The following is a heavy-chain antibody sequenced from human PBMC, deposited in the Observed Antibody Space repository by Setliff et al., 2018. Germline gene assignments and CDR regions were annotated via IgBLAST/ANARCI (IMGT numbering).Heavy chain of an antibody. V-gene: IGHV1-18*01. CDR2: ISPYSGNT. Sequence: ASVKVSCKTSGFGFTTFGFSRVRQAPGQGLEWLGSISPYSGNTNYPQWLQDRVTMTIDTSATTVYMELQSLRSDDTAVYYCARDRKEIVVKPPATSLDYWGQGTQVTVSS. D-gene: IGHD2-2*01. J-gene: IGHJ4*02. CDR1: GFGFTTFG. CDR3: ARDRKEIVVKPPATSLDY.